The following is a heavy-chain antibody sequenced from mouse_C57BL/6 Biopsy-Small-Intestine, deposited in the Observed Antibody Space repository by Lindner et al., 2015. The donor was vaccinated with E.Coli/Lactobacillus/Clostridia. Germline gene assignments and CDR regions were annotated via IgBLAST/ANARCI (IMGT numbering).Heavy chain of an antibody. CDR2: IIPGFDTP. D-gene: IGHD1-1*02. CDR1: GGTFSNYA. V-gene: IGHV1-55*01. CDR3: ARPVTYYDVWRGTTPFDY. Sequence: SVKVSCKASGGTFSNYAISWVRQAPGQGLEWMGGIIPGFDTPTYAQNFQGRITITADESTTTAFMELSSLRSDDTAVYYCARPVTYYDVWRGTTPFDYWGQGTLVTVSS. J-gene: IGHJ4*01.